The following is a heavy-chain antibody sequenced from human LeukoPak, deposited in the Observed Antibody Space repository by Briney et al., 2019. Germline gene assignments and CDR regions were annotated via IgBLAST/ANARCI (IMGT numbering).Heavy chain of an antibody. CDR2: ITTSSSYT. CDR1: GFSFSNYN. J-gene: IGHJ4*02. D-gene: IGHD3-9*01. CDR3: AKAGYILTGPS. V-gene: IGHV3-21*01. Sequence: GGSLRLSCEASGFSFSNYNMDWVRQTPGKGLEWISSITTSSSYTFYADSVKGRFTISRDNARDSLYLQMDSLTAEDTAVYYCAKAGYILTGPSWGQGTLVTVSS.